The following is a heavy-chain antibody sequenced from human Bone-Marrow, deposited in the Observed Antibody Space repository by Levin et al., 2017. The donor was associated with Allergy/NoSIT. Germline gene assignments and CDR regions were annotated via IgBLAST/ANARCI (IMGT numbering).Heavy chain of an antibody. CDR2: IYTSGST. J-gene: IGHJ5*02. D-gene: IGHD6-13*01. CDR1: GGSISSGSYY. V-gene: IGHV4-61*02. CDR3: ARDLWVAAAAGTVRWFDP. Sequence: SETLSLTCTVSGGSISSGSYYWSWIRQPAGKGLEWIGRIYTSGSTNYNPSLKSRVTISVDTSKNQFSLKLSSVTAADTAVYYCARDLWVAAAAGTVRWFDPWGQGTLVTVSS.